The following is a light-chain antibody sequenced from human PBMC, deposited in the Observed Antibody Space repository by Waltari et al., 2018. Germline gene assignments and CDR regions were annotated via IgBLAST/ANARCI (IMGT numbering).Light chain of an antibody. CDR2: SAS. Sequence: DIQLTKSPSSLSAAVGDRVTITCRASQSISRYLNWYQQEPGKAPKVLIYSASSLQTGVPSRFSGSGSGTDFTLTISSLQPEDFATYYCQQSYRAPITFGQGTRLDIK. J-gene: IGKJ5*01. CDR3: QQSYRAPIT. CDR1: QSISRY. V-gene: IGKV1-39*01.